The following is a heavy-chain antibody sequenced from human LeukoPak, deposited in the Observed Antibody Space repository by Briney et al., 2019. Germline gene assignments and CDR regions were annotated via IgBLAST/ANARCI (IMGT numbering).Heavy chain of an antibody. J-gene: IGHJ4*02. Sequence: PGGSLRLSCAASGFTFCDYYMSWIRETPGKGLEWGSYISSSSSYTNYADSVKGRFTISRDNAKNSLYLQMNILRAEDTAVYYCARDVESMVGVGVWGQGTLVTVSS. CDR3: ARDVESMVGVGV. CDR2: ISSSSSYT. CDR1: GFTFCDYY. D-gene: IGHD3-10*01. V-gene: IGHV3-11*05.